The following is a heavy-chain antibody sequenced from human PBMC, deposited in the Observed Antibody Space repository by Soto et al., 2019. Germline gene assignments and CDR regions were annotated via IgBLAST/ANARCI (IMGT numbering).Heavy chain of an antibody. CDR2: ISGGGDTT. J-gene: IGHJ4*02. CDR3: AKGRGGSGSLTPRVDF. D-gene: IGHD3-10*01. V-gene: IGHV3-23*01. Sequence: EVQLLESGGGLVQPGGSLRLSCAASGFTFNNYAMTWVRQAPGKGLEWVSAISGGGDTTSYADSVKGRFTVSRDGSKNTRYLQMSSLRPEDTALYYCAKGRGGSGSLTPRVDFWGQGTLVTVSS. CDR1: GFTFNNYA.